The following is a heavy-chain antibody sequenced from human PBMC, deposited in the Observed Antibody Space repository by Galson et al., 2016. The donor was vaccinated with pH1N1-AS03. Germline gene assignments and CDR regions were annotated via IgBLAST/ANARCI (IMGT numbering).Heavy chain of an antibody. D-gene: IGHD3-16*01. Sequence: SLRLSCAASGLYFANYTMSWVRQAPGKGLQWVSDFSGSGGRTYYADSVRGRFTISRDDSNNKLFLQMDSLRVEDTALYYCAKDLGAQNYWGQGTLVTVSS. V-gene: IGHV3-23*01. J-gene: IGHJ4*02. CDR1: GLYFANYT. CDR2: FSGSGGRT. CDR3: AKDLGAQNY.